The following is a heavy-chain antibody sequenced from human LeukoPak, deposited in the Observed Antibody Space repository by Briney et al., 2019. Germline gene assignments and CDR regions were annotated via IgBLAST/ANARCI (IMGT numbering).Heavy chain of an antibody. V-gene: IGHV4-59*01. D-gene: IGHD5-18*01. CDR1: GGSISSYY. Sequence: SETLSLTCTVSGGSISSYYWSWIRQPPGKGLEWIGYIYYSGSTNYNPSLKSRVTISVDTSKNQFSLKLSSVTAADTAVYYCARAKWIPYYFDYWGQGTLVTVSS. CDR3: ARAKWIPYYFDY. J-gene: IGHJ4*02. CDR2: IYYSGST.